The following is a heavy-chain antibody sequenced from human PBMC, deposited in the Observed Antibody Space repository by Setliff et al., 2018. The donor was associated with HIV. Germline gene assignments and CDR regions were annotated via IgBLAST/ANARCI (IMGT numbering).Heavy chain of an antibody. CDR2: IYYSGGT. J-gene: IGHJ5*02. V-gene: IGHV4-39*07. D-gene: IGHD3-10*01. CDR3: ARDHVFGSRTGFDP. CDR1: GGSISSSSHY. Sequence: SETLSLTCTVSGGSISSSSHYWGWIRQPPGKGLEWIGSIYYSGGTYSNASLRSRVMISVDTSKNQFSLKLSAVTAADTAVYYCARDHVFGSRTGFDPWGPGILVTVSS.